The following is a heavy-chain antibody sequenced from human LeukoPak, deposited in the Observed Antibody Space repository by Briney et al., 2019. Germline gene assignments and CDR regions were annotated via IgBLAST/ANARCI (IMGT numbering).Heavy chain of an antibody. J-gene: IGHJ6*03. CDR1: GFTLSSYW. D-gene: IGHD3-9*01. V-gene: IGHV3-7*01. CDR3: ARAALRYFDWLGPDYYYYYMDV. Sequence: GGSLRLSCATSGFTLSSYWMTWIRQAPGKGLEWVASINEDGSQKDYVDSLRGRFTVSRDNAKNSLYLQMNSLRAEDTAVYYCARAALRYFDWLGPDYYYYYMDVWGKGTTVTISS. CDR2: INEDGSQK.